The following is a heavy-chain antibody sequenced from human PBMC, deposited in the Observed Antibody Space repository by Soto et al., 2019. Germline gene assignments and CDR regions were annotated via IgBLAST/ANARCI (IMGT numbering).Heavy chain of an antibody. CDR1: GYTFTSYA. Sequence: GASVKVSCKASGYTFTSYAMHWVSQAPGQRLEWMGWINAGNGNTKYSQKFQGRVTITRDTSASTAYMELSSLRSEDTAVYYCARDRAGYDFWSGYGNCFDPWGQGTLVTVSS. CDR3: ARDRAGYDFWSGYGNCFDP. D-gene: IGHD3-3*01. V-gene: IGHV1-3*01. J-gene: IGHJ5*02. CDR2: INAGNGNT.